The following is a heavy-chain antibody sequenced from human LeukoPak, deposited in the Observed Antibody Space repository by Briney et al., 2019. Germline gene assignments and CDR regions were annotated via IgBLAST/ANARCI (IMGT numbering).Heavy chain of an antibody. Sequence: PSETLSLTCAVSGGSISSSNYYWGWIRQPPGKGLECIGSVYYSGNTYYNPSPKSRVTISVDTSKNQFSLKLSSVTAADTAVYYCARAVTSSSSWYKWVNWFDPWGQGTLVTVSS. CDR1: GGSISSSNYY. V-gene: IGHV4-39*07. D-gene: IGHD6-13*01. CDR3: ARAVTSSSSWYKWVNWFDP. J-gene: IGHJ5*02. CDR2: VYYSGNT.